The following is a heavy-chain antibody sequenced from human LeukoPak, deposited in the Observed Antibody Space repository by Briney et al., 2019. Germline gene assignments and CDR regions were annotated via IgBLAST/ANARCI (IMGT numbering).Heavy chain of an antibody. V-gene: IGHV4-34*01. D-gene: IGHD2-15*01. Sequence: SETLSLTCAVYGVSFSGYYWSWIRQPPGKGLEWIGEINRSGSTNYNPSLKSRVTISVDTSKNQFSLKLSSVTAADTAVYYCAVRRSGGTYYFDYWGQGTLVTVSS. CDR2: INRSGST. CDR3: AVRRSGGTYYFDY. J-gene: IGHJ4*02. CDR1: GVSFSGYY.